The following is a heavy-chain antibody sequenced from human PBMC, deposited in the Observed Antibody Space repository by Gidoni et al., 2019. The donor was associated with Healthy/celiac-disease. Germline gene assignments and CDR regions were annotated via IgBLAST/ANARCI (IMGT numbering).Heavy chain of an antibody. D-gene: IGHD6-19*01. CDR2: INPSGGST. CDR3: ARGEGAGRWLASNWFDP. V-gene: IGHV1-46*03. Sequence: QVQLVQSGAEVKKPGASVKVSCKASGYTFTRYYMHWVRQAPGQGLEGMGIINPSGGSTSYAKKFQGRVTMTRDTSTSTVYMELSSLRSEDTAVYYCARGEGAGRWLASNWFDPWGQGTLVTVSS. J-gene: IGHJ5*02. CDR1: GYTFTRYY.